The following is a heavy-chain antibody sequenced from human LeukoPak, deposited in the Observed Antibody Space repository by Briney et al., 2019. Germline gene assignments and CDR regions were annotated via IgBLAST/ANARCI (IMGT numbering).Heavy chain of an antibody. J-gene: IGHJ5*02. CDR3: ARAPSNSGYNWFDP. D-gene: IGHD2-2*03. V-gene: IGHV4-59*01. Sequence: SETLCLTCTVSGGSISRCYWSWIRQPPGKGLEWIGYIYYSGSTNYNPSLKSRVTISVDTSKSQFSPKLSSVTAADTAVYYCARAPSNSGYNWFDPWGQGTLVTVSS. CDR2: IYYSGST. CDR1: GGSISRCY.